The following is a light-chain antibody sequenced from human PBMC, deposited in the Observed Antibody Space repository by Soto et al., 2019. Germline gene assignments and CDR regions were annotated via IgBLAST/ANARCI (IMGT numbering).Light chain of an antibody. CDR3: HQRNK. CDR1: QFLSSY. CDR2: DTS. V-gene: IGKV3-11*01. Sequence: EVVLTHSPATLSLAPGERAPLSCRASQFLSSYLAWYQQKPGQPPRLLIYDTSNRATGIPARFSGSRSGTDFTLTISSLEPEDFGVYFCHQRNKFGQGTRLEI. J-gene: IGKJ5*01.